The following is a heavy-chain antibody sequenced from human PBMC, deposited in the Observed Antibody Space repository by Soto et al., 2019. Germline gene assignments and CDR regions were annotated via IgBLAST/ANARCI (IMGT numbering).Heavy chain of an antibody. V-gene: IGHV4-4*07. Sequence: SETLSLTCTISGGSINTFYWSWVRQPAGKGLEWIGRIFSSGSTSFNPSLESRVAMSVDTSKNHFSLNLSSVTAADMAVYYCAREGSYSAYNFAHGIQLWSFDFWGQGALVTVSS. D-gene: IGHD5-12*01. CDR2: IFSSGST. CDR1: GGSINTFY. J-gene: IGHJ4*02. CDR3: AREGSYSAYNFAHGIQLWSFDF.